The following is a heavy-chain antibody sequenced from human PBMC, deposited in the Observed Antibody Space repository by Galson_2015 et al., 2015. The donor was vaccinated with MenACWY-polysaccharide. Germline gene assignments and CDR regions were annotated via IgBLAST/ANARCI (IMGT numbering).Heavy chain of an antibody. Sequence: SVKVSCKASGYTFTSYDINWVRQATGQGLEWMGWMNPNSANTGYAQKFQGRVTITRNTSISTAYMELSSLTSEDTAVYYCARGRRDTAVAATAAVFLDYWGQGILVTVSS. V-gene: IGHV1-8*01. J-gene: IGHJ4*02. CDR2: MNPNSANT. CDR1: GYTFTSYD. CDR3: ARGRRDTAVAATAAVFLDY. D-gene: IGHD6-19*01.